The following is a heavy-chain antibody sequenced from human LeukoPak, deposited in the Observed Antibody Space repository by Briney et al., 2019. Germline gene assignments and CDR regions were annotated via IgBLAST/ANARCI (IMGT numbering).Heavy chain of an antibody. CDR2: IYTSGST. Sequence: PSETLSLTCTVSGGSISSYYWSWIRQPAGKGLEWIGRIYTSGSTNYNPSLKSRVTISIDTSKTRLYLHLTSVTAADTAVYFCARDTALAGRGGYFESWGQGTLVTVSS. V-gene: IGHV4-4*07. CDR3: ARDTALAGRGGYFES. CDR1: GGSISSYY. D-gene: IGHD6-19*01. J-gene: IGHJ4*02.